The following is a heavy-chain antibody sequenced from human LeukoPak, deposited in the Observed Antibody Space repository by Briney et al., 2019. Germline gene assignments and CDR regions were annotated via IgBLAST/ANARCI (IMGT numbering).Heavy chain of an antibody. V-gene: IGHV3-23*01. CDR1: GFTFSSYA. Sequence: TGGSLRLSCAASGFTFSSYAMSWVRQAPGKGLEWVSPISGSGSSTYYADPVKGRFTISRDNSKNTLYLQMNSLRAEDTAVYYCAKGVAVASPYYFDYWGQGTLVTVSS. J-gene: IGHJ4*02. CDR2: ISGSGSST. CDR3: AKGVAVASPYYFDY. D-gene: IGHD6-19*01.